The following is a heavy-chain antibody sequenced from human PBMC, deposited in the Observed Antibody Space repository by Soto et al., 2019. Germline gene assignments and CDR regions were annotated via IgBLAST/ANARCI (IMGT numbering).Heavy chain of an antibody. Sequence: QVQLQESGPGLVKPSQTLSLTCTVSGGSISSGGYYWSWVRQHPGKGLEWIGYIHYSGSTYYNPSLKSRIIISVDTSKKQFSLKLSSVTAADTAVYYCASGMIVVARQPLTYWGQGTLVTVSS. CDR1: GGSISSGGYY. D-gene: IGHD3-22*01. CDR3: ASGMIVVARQPLTY. V-gene: IGHV4-31*03. J-gene: IGHJ4*02. CDR2: IHYSGST.